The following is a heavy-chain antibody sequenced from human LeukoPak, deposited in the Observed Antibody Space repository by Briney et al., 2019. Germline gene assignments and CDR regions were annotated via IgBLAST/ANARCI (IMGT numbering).Heavy chain of an antibody. Sequence: PGGSLRPSCAASGFSLSDHYMDWVRQAPGQGPELIGHIRNAGDGYTTEYAASVNGRFTVSRDDSKNSLYLQMNGLKPKDTAVYYCVRNHRHWFDPWGQGTLVTVSS. CDR1: GFSLSDHY. J-gene: IGHJ5*02. CDR2: IRNAGDGYTT. CDR3: VRNHRHWFDP. V-gene: IGHV3-72*01.